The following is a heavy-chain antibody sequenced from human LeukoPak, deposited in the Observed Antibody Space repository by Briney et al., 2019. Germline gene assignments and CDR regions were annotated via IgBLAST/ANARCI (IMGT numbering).Heavy chain of an antibody. D-gene: IGHD3-16*01. J-gene: IGHJ4*02. Sequence: SETLSLTCTVSGYSISSGFYWGWIRQPPGKALEWIGSISHSGSTHYNSSLKSRVTISVDTSRNQLSLKLSSVTAADTAVYYCARGVGLTQGGAFDYWGQGTLVTVSS. CDR3: ARGVGLTQGGAFDY. CDR2: ISHSGST. CDR1: GYSISSGFY. V-gene: IGHV4-38-2*02.